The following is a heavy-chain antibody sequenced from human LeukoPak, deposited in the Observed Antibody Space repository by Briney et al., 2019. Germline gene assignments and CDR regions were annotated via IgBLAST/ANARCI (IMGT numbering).Heavy chain of an antibody. CDR1: GFTFSSYS. J-gene: IGHJ4*02. Sequence: GGSLRLSCAASGFTFSSYSMNWVRQVPGKGLEWVSASSSSDDGKWYAESVRGRFTISRDTSKNTVYLQMNSMRVEDAGVYYCAKAPVTSCRGAFCYPFDYWGQGTLVTVSS. D-gene: IGHD2-21*01. CDR2: SSSSDDGK. V-gene: IGHV3-23*01. CDR3: AKAPVTSCRGAFCYPFDY.